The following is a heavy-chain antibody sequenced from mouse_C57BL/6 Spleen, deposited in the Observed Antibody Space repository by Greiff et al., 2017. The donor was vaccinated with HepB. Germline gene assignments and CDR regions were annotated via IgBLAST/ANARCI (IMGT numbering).Heavy chain of an antibody. D-gene: IGHD1-1*01. V-gene: IGHV5-16*01. CDR2: INYDGSST. CDR1: GFTFSDYY. Sequence: EVKLVESEGGLVQPGSSMKLSCTASGFTFSDYYMAWVRQVPEKGLEWVANINYDGSSTYYLDSLKSRFIISRDNAKNILYLQMSSLKSEDTATYYCARRDYGSSLDYWGQGTTLTVSS. J-gene: IGHJ2*01. CDR3: ARRDYGSSLDY.